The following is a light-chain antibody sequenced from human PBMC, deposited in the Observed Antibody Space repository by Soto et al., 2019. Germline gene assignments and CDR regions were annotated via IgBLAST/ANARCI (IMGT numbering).Light chain of an antibody. CDR2: DAS. V-gene: IGKV1-5*01. Sequence: DFQMTQSPSTLSASVGDRVTIACRASHNSRSRLACFQQTPGKATKLMIYDASSLESGVPQRFSGSRAGTEFTLTISSLQTDDFSTYYCQQYHSYWTFGQGTKVDI. CDR1: HNSRSR. J-gene: IGKJ1*01. CDR3: QQYHSYWT.